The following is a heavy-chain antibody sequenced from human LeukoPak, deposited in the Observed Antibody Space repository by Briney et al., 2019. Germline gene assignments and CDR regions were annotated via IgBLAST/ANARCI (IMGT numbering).Heavy chain of an antibody. CDR2: ISYDGSNK. Sequence: GGSLRLSCAASGFTFSSYAMHWVRQAPGKGLEWVAVISYDGSNKYYADSVKGRFTISRDNSKSTLYLQMNSLRAEDTAVYYCARPTMVHNYYYGMDVWGQGTTVTVSS. V-gene: IGHV3-30-3*01. D-gene: IGHD3-10*01. CDR3: ARPTMVHNYYYGMDV. J-gene: IGHJ6*02. CDR1: GFTFSSYA.